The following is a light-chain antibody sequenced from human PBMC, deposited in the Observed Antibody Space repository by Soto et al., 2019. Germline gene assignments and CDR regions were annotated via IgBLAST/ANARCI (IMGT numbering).Light chain of an antibody. Sequence: QSALTQPASVSGSPGQSITTSCTGTSSDVVGYNYVSWYQQHPGKAPKFMIYDVSNRPSGVSTRFSGSKSGNTASLTISGLQAEDEADYYCNSYTTSNTRQIVFGTGTKVTVL. CDR3: NSYTTSNTRQIV. CDR2: DVS. J-gene: IGLJ1*01. V-gene: IGLV2-14*01. CDR1: SSDVVGYNY.